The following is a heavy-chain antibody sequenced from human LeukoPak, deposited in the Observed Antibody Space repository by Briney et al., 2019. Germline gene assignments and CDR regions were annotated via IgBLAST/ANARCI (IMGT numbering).Heavy chain of an antibody. Sequence: GGSLRLSCAASGFTFSSYEMNWVRQAPGKGLEWVSYISSSGSTIYYADSMKGRFTISRDNAKNSLYLQMNSLRAEDTAVYYCAGSVWDAFDIWGQGTMVTVSS. CDR1: GFTFSSYE. CDR3: AGSVWDAFDI. CDR2: ISSSGSTI. J-gene: IGHJ3*02. D-gene: IGHD2-8*01. V-gene: IGHV3-48*03.